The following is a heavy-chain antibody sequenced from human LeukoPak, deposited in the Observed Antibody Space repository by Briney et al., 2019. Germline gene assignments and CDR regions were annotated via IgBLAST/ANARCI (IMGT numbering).Heavy chain of an antibody. J-gene: IGHJ5*02. Sequence: SVKVSCKASGGTFSSYAISWVRQAPGQGLEWMGGIIPIFGTANYAQKFQGRVTITADESTSTAYMELSSLRSEDTAVYYCARGSRWWPETNNWFDPLGQGTLVTDSS. CDR2: IIPIFGTA. CDR1: GGTFSSYA. CDR3: ARGSRWWPETNNWFDP. D-gene: IGHD6-13*01. V-gene: IGHV1-69*13.